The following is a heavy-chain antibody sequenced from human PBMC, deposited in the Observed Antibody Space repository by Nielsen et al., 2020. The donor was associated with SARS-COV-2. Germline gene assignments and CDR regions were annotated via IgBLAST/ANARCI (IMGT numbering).Heavy chain of an antibody. CDR2: ISWNSGSI. V-gene: IGHV3-9*01. CDR1: GFTFDDYA. CDR3: AREWLYLDY. Sequence: SLKISCAASGFTFDDYAMHWVRQAPGKGLEWVSGISWNSGSIGYADSVKGRFTISRDNAKNSLYLQMNSLRADDTALYYCAREWLYLDYWGQGTLVTVSS. D-gene: IGHD5-18*01. J-gene: IGHJ4*02.